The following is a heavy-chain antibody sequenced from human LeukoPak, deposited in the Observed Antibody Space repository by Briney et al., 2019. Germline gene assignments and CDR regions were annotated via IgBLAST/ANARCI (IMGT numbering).Heavy chain of an antibody. D-gene: IGHD6-19*01. Sequence: SETLSLTCAVSGGSISSGGYPWSWIRQPPGKGLEWIGYIYHSGSTNYNPSLKSRVTISVDTSKNQFSLKLSSVTAADTAVYYCARDWGSGWYGPLDYYYYGMDVWGQGTTVTVSS. CDR1: GGSISSGGYP. CDR3: ARDWGSGWYGPLDYYYYGMDV. CDR2: IYHSGST. J-gene: IGHJ6*02. V-gene: IGHV4-30-2*01.